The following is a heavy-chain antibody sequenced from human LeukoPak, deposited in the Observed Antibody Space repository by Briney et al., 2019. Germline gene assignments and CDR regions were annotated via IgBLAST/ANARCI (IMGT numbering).Heavy chain of an antibody. Sequence: SETLSLTCTVSGGSISSYYWSWIRQPAGKGLEWIGRIYTSGSTNYNASLKSRVSMSVDTSKNQFSLKLSSVTAADTAVYYCARDPGNSSGWEFDSWGQGTLVTVSS. CDR1: GGSISSYY. V-gene: IGHV4-4*07. J-gene: IGHJ4*02. CDR3: ARDPGNSSGWEFDS. CDR2: IYTSGST. D-gene: IGHD6-25*01.